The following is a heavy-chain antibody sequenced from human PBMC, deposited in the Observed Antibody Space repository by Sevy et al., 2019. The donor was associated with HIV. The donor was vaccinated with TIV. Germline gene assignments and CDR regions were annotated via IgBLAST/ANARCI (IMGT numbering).Heavy chain of an antibody. CDR3: ARGDKEYIVVVPPCY. Sequence: ASVKVSCKASGGTFSSYAISWVRQAPGQGLEWMGGIIPILGTANYAQKFQGRVTITADESTSTAYMELSSLRSEDTAVYYCARGDKEYIVVVPPCYWGQGTLVTVSS. J-gene: IGHJ4*02. V-gene: IGHV1-69*13. CDR1: GGTFSSYA. D-gene: IGHD2-2*01. CDR2: IIPILGTA.